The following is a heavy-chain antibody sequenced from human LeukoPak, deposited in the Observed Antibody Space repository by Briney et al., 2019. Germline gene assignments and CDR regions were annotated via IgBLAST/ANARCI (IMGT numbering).Heavy chain of an antibody. V-gene: IGHV4-61*02. J-gene: IGHJ5*02. CDR2: ISTDGST. D-gene: IGHD6-19*01. CDR1: GDSISSDTYY. Sequence: SQTLSLTCTVSGDSISSDTYYWSWIRQPAGKGLEWIGRISTDGSTNYNPSLNSRITMSVDASNNRFSLKLNSVTAADTAVYYCAKGAGPPWFDPWGQGTLVTVSS. CDR3: AKGAGPPWFDP.